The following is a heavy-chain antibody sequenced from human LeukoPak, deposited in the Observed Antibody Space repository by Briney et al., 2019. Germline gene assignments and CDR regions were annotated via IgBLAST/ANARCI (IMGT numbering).Heavy chain of an antibody. V-gene: IGHV3-33*01. J-gene: IGHJ4*02. CDR3: TRDHITSWQIDF. D-gene: IGHD2-2*01. CDR2: IWYDGSHQ. CDR1: GFPFSGSG. Sequence: PGSSLRLSCAASGFPFSGSGMHWVRQAPGKGLEWVAVIWYDGSHQYYADSVKGRFTISRDNSKNTVSLQMNSLRVEDTAVYYCTRDHITSWQIDFWGQGTMVTVSS.